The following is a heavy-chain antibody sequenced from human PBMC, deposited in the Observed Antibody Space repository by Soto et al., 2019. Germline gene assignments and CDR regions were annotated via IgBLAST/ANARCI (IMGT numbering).Heavy chain of an antibody. Sequence: VGSLRLSCAASGFTFSDFAMAWVRQAPGKGLEWVSSASGSGSGTYYADSVKGRFTISRDNSKNTLFLHMTNLRAGDTALYFCAKGRPGVAAAPDYWGQGTLVTVSS. V-gene: IGHV3-23*01. CDR1: GFTFSDFA. D-gene: IGHD2-21*01. CDR2: ASGSGSGT. CDR3: AKGRPGVAAAPDY. J-gene: IGHJ4*02.